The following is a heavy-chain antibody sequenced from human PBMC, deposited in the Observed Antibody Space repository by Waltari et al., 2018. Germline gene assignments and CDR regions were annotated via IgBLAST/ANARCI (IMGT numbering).Heavy chain of an antibody. D-gene: IGHD3-22*01. CDR2: IYYSGST. Sequence: QVQLQESGPGLVKPSETLSLTYTVSGGSISSYYWSWIRQPPGKGLEWIGYIYYSGSTNYNPSLKSRVTISVDTSKNQFSLKLSSVTAADTAVYYCATDSSGYRDAFDIWGQGTMVTVSS. CDR3: ATDSSGYRDAFDI. J-gene: IGHJ3*02. CDR1: GGSISSYY. V-gene: IGHV4-59*01.